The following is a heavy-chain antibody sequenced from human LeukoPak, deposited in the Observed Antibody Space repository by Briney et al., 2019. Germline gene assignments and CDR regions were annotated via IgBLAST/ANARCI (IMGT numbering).Heavy chain of an antibody. CDR1: GGSISSGSYY. D-gene: IGHD5-18*01. V-gene: IGHV4-61*02. CDR3: AGYGYGPANDY. Sequence: SQTLSLTCTVSGGSISSGSYYWSWIRQPAGKGLEWIGRIYTSGSTNYNPSLKSRVTISVDTSKNQFSLKLSSVTAADTAVYYWAGYGYGPANDYWGQGTLVTVSS. J-gene: IGHJ4*02. CDR2: IYTSGST.